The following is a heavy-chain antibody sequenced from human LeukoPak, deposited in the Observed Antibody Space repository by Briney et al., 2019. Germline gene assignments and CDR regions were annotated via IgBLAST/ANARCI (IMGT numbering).Heavy chain of an antibody. Sequence: TSETLSLTCTVSGGSISSSSYYWGWIRQPPGKGLEWIGSIYYTGSTYYNPSLKSRVTISVDTSKNQFSLKLSSVTAADTAVYYCARDQVVPAAMGMYNWFDPWGQGTLVTVSS. CDR3: ARDQVVPAAMGMYNWFDP. D-gene: IGHD2-2*01. V-gene: IGHV4-39*07. CDR2: IYYTGST. J-gene: IGHJ5*02. CDR1: GGSISSSSYY.